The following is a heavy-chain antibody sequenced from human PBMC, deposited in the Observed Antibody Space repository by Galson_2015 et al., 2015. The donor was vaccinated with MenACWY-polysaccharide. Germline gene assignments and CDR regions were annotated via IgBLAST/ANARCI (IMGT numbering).Heavy chain of an antibody. CDR2: VSYDGNSQ. J-gene: IGHJ6*03. CDR3: ARDGCSSTNCHDYYNYYMDV. Sequence: SLRLSCAVSGTSLRSYAMHWVRQAPGKGLEWVAVVSYDGNSQKYAEAVKGRFTISRDNSKKTVYLQMNSLRPEDTAIYSCARDGCSSTNCHDYYNYYMDVWGRGTTVIVSS. CDR1: GTSLRSYA. V-gene: IGHV3-30*04. D-gene: IGHD2-2*01.